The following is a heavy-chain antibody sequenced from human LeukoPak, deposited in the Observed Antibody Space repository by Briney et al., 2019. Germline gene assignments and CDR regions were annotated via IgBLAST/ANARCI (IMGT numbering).Heavy chain of an antibody. CDR3: ARLARLTLIRGVTGYHSLDV. V-gene: IGHV4-59*01. CDR2: INGSGST. CDR1: GGSINSFS. D-gene: IGHD3-10*01. Sequence: PSETLSLTCTVSGGSINSFSWSWIRQPPGGGLELIGYINGSGSTNYNHSLKSRVTISGDASKNQFSLWLSSVTAADTAVYYCARLARLTLIRGVTGYHSLDVWGKGTKVTVSS. J-gene: IGHJ6*04.